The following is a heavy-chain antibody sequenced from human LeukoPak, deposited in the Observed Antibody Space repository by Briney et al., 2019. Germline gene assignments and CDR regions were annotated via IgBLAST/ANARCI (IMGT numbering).Heavy chain of an antibody. CDR1: GFTFSSYS. V-gene: IGHV3-48*04. CDR3: ARAPGTAARGWFDP. Sequence: GGSLRLSCAASGFTFSSYSMNWVRQAPGKGLEWVSYISSSSSTIYYADSVKGRFTISRDNAKNSLYLQMNSLRAEDTAVYYCARAPGTAARGWFDPWGQGTLVTVSS. J-gene: IGHJ5*02. D-gene: IGHD6-6*01. CDR2: ISSSSSTI.